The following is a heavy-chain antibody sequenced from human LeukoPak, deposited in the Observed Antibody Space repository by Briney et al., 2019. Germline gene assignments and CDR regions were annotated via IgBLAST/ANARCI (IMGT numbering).Heavy chain of an antibody. V-gene: IGHV3-66*01. J-gene: IGHJ4*02. CDR2: IYKSGTI. D-gene: IGHD3-16*01. CDR1: GFTVTVNY. Sequence: GGSLRLSCAVSGFTVTVNYMSWVRRAPGKGLEWVSIIYKSGTISYADSVKGRFIISRDSSTNTLSLQMTSLRAEDTAVYYCAADFYTSYHLGYWGQGTLVTVSS. CDR3: AADFYTSYHLGY.